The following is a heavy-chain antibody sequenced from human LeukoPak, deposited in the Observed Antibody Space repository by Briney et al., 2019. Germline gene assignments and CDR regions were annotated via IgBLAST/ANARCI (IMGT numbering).Heavy chain of an antibody. CDR2: ISSSSSTI. D-gene: IGHD1-20*01. V-gene: IGHV3-48*01. J-gene: IGHJ4*02. Sequence: GSLRLSCAASGFTFSSYSMNWVRQAPGKGLEWVSYISSSSSTIYYADSVKGRFTISRDNAKNSLYLQMNSLRAEDTAVYYCARGSELTGVDYWGQGTLVTVSS. CDR3: ARGSELTGVDY. CDR1: GFTFSSYS.